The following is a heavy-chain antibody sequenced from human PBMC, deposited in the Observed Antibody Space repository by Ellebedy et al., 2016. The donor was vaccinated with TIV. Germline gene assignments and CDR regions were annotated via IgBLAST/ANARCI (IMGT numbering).Heavy chain of an antibody. Sequence: GESLKISCAASGFTFSSYDMNWVRQAPGKGLEWLSYISSTSGKIYYADSVKGRFTITRDNAKNSLFLQMNSLRAEETAVYYSAKCGRFGDIEIFDSWGQGTLVTVSS. D-gene: IGHD2-21*02. J-gene: IGHJ4*02. CDR1: GFTFSSYD. CDR2: ISSTSGKI. V-gene: IGHV3-48*04. CDR3: AKCGRFGDIEIFDS.